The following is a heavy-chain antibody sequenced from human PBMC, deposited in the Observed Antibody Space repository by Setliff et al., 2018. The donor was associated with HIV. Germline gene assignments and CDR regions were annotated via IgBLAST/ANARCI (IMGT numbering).Heavy chain of an antibody. CDR2: IFRSGTT. D-gene: IGHD3-10*01. CDR1: GGSFGVYR. J-gene: IGHJ5*02. Sequence: PSETLSLTCTISGGSFGVYRWSWIRQSAGRGLEWIGRIFRSGTTDYKFSLKSRVTISIDTSRNQFSLRLTSVTAEDTAVYYCARDRHYSGLGSYGPWGPGTLVTVSS. V-gene: IGHV4-4*07. CDR3: ARDRHYSGLGSYGP.